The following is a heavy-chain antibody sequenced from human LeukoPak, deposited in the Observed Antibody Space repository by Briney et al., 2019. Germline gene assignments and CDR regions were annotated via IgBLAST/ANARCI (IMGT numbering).Heavy chain of an antibody. Sequence: GGSLRLSCAASGFTVSSNYMSWVRQAPGNGLEWVSVIYSGGSTYYADSVKGRFTISRDNSKNTLYLQMNSLRAEDTAVYYCAKDPVRDIVLMVYALWGQGTLVTVSS. CDR2: IYSGGST. CDR1: GFTVSSNY. V-gene: IGHV3-66*01. D-gene: IGHD2-8*01. CDR3: AKDPVRDIVLMVYAL. J-gene: IGHJ4*02.